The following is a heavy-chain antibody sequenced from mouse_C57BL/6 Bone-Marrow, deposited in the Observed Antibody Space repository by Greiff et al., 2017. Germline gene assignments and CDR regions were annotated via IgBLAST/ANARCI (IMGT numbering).Heavy chain of an antibody. V-gene: IGHV1-69*01. CDR1: GYTFTSYW. J-gene: IGHJ1*03. D-gene: IGHD1-1*01. CDR2: IDPSDSYT. Sequence: QVQLQQSGAELVMPGASVKLSCKASGYTFTSYWMHWVKQRPGQGLEWIGEIDPSDSYTNYNQKFKGKSTLTVDKSSSTAYMQLSSLTSEDSAVYYCARKTYYYGSSLHYWYFDVWGTGTTVTVSS. CDR3: ARKTYYYGSSLHYWYFDV.